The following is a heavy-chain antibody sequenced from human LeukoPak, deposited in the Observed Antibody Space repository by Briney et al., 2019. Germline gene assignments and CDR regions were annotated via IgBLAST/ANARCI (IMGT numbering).Heavy chain of an antibody. D-gene: IGHD1-26*01. CDR3: ARCRGSSTAGKFDY. CDR2: IKQDGSEK. J-gene: IGHJ4*02. V-gene: IGHV3-7*01. CDR1: GFTFSTYS. Sequence: GGSLRLSCAASGFTFSTYSMNWLRLAPGKGLEWVANIKQDGSEKYYVDSVKGRFTISRDNAKNSLYLQMNSLRAEDTAVYYCARCRGSSTAGKFDYWGQGTLVTVSS.